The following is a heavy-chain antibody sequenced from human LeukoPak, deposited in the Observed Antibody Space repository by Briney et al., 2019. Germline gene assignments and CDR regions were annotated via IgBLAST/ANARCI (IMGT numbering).Heavy chain of an antibody. D-gene: IGHD2-2*01. CDR2: INPNSGGT. J-gene: IGHJ6*03. Sequence: GASVKVSCKASRYTFTGYYMHWVRHAPGHALPSIGCINPNSGGTNYAQKFQGRVPMTRDPSISPAYMALSRLRSDDTAVYYCAGRRYCSSTSCYRDYYYMDVWGKGTTVTVSS. CDR3: AGRRYCSSTSCYRDYYYMDV. V-gene: IGHV1-2*02. CDR1: RYTFTGYY.